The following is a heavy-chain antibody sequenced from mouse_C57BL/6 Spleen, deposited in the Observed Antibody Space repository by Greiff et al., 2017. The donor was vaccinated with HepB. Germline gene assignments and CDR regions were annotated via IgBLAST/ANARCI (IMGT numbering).Heavy chain of an antibody. CDR1: GFNIKNTY. Sequence: EVQRVESVAELVRPGASVKLSCTASGFNIKNTYMHWVKQRPEQGLEWIGRIDPANGNTKYAPKFQGKATITADTSSNTAYLQLSSLTSEDTAIYYCASIYYGYKDFDYWGQGTTLTVSS. D-gene: IGHD2-2*01. J-gene: IGHJ2*01. CDR2: IDPANGNT. V-gene: IGHV14-3*01. CDR3: ASIYYGYKDFDY.